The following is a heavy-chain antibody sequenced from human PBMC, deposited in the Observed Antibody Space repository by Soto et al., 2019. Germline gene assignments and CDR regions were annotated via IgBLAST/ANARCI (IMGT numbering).Heavy chain of an antibody. V-gene: IGHV1-45*02. CDR2: STPFNGDV. D-gene: IGHD3-16*01. CDR3: ARGGAGSGPFTWALADH. Sequence: QMQLVQSGAEVKKPGSSVTVSCKALGNTITYRYLHWVRQAPGQALEWMGWSTPFNGDVHYAQKCQERVTITRDRSINTAYMRMSSLRSEDTAMYYCARGGAGSGPFTWALADHWGQGTLFTVSS. CDR1: GNTITYRY. J-gene: IGHJ4*02.